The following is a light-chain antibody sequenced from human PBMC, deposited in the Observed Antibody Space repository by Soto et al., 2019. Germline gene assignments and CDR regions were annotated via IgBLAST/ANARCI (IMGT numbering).Light chain of an antibody. V-gene: IGKV3-20*01. CDR1: ESVSSNY. Sequence: EIVLTQSPGTLSLSLGERATLSCRATESVSSNYLAWYQQKPGQAPRVLIYGASIRATGIPDRFSGSGSETDFTLTISRLEPEDFAVYYCQQYGTSPRTFGQGTKVEIK. CDR3: QQYGTSPRT. CDR2: GAS. J-gene: IGKJ1*01.